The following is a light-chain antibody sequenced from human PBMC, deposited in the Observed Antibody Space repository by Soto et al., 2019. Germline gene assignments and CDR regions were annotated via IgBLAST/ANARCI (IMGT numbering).Light chain of an antibody. CDR1: QSVSSSY. V-gene: IGKV3-20*01. CDR3: QQYDGSLWT. CDR2: GAS. Sequence: EIVLTQSPGTLSLSPGERATLSCRASQSVSSSYLAWYQQKPGQAPRLLIFGASNRATGISDSFSGSGSGTDFTLTISRLEPEDFAVYYCQQYDGSLWTFGQGTKVEIK. J-gene: IGKJ1*01.